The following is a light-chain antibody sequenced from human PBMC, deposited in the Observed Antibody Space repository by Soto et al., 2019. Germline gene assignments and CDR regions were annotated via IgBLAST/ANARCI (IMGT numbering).Light chain of an antibody. CDR3: SLYTSSSTYV. J-gene: IGLJ1*01. CDR2: EVS. Sequence: QSVLTQHPSVSGSPGQSVTISCTGTSSDVGSYNRVSWYQQPPGTAPKLMIYEVSNRPSGVPDRFSGSKSGNTAFLTTSGLQAEDEADYYCSLYTSSSTYVFGTGTKVTVL. V-gene: IGLV2-18*01. CDR1: SSDVGSYNR.